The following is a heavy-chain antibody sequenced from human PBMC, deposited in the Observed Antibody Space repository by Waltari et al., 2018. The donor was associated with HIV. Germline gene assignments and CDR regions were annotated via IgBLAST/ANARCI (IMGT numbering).Heavy chain of an antibody. CDR2: ISWNSGSI. Sequence: EVQLVESGGGLVQPGRSLRLSCAASGFTFDDYALHWVRQAPGKGLEWVSGISWNSGSIGYADSVKGRFTISRDNAKNSLYLQMNSLRAEDTALYYCAKAALGSEYYFDYWGQGTLVTVSS. CDR1: GFTFDDYA. J-gene: IGHJ4*02. V-gene: IGHV3-9*01. CDR3: AKAALGSEYYFDY. D-gene: IGHD1-1*01.